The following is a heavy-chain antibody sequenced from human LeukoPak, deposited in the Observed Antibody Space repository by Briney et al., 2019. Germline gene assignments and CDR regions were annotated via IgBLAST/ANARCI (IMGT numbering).Heavy chain of an antibody. CDR1: GFTFSSYG. Sequence: GGSLRLSCAASGFTFSSYGMHWVRQAPGKGLEWVAVIWYDGSNKYYADSVKGRFTISRDNSKNTLYLQMNSLRAEDTAVYYCASIFWGYCSSTSCYVDYWGQGTLVSVSS. D-gene: IGHD2-2*01. CDR3: ASIFWGYCSSTSCYVDY. V-gene: IGHV3-33*01. J-gene: IGHJ4*02. CDR2: IWYDGSNK.